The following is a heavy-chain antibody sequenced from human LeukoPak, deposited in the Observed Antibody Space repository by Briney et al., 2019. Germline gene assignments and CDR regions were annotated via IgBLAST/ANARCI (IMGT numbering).Heavy chain of an antibody. CDR1: GFTFSSYG. V-gene: IGHV3-30*18. CDR3: AKVWSAHPNYYYMDV. CDR2: ISHDGSNK. D-gene: IGHD3-3*01. J-gene: IGHJ6*03. Sequence: PGGSLRLSCAASGFTFSSYGMHWVRQAPGKGLGWVAVISHDGSNKHYADSVKGRFTISRDNSKNTLYLQMNSLRAEDTAVYYCAKVWSAHPNYYYMDVWGKGTTVTVSS.